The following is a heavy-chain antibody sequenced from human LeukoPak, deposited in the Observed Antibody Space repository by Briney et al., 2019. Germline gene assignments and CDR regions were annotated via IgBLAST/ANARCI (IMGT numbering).Heavy chain of an antibody. CDR2: INHSGST. V-gene: IGHV4-34*01. J-gene: IGHJ5*02. D-gene: IGHD1-14*01. CDR3: ARGRTSNWFDP. Sequence: PSETLSLTCAVYSGSFSGYYWSWIRQPPGKGLEWIGEINHSGSTNYNPSLKSRVTTSVDTSKNQLSLELTSVTAADTAVYYCARGRTSNWFDPWGQGILVTVSS. CDR1: SGSFSGYY.